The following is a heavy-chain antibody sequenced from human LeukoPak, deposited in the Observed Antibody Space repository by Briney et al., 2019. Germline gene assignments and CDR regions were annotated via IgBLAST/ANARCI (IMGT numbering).Heavy chain of an antibody. CDR1: GGSISSGDYY. Sequence: SQTLSLTCTVSGGSISSGDYYWSWIRQPPGKGLEWIGYIYYSGSTYYNPSLKSRVTISVDTSKNQFSLKLSSVTAADSAVYYCAQGGDYSSSSVFDYWGQGTLVTVSS. CDR3: AQGGDYSSSSVFDY. CDR2: IYYSGST. D-gene: IGHD6-6*01. J-gene: IGHJ4*02. V-gene: IGHV4-30-4*08.